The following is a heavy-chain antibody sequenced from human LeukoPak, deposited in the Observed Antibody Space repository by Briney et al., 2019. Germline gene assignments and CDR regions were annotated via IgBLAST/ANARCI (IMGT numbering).Heavy chain of an antibody. Sequence: GGSLRLSCAASGFTFSDSAMHWVRQASGKGLEWVGRIRSKPNTYATAYAASVKGRFTISRDDSKNTAYLQMNSLKTEGTAVYYCTRPGDSSGYPLWGQGILVTVSS. CDR2: IRSKPNTYAT. J-gene: IGHJ4*02. CDR3: TRPGDSSGYPL. D-gene: IGHD3-22*01. V-gene: IGHV3-73*01. CDR1: GFTFSDSA.